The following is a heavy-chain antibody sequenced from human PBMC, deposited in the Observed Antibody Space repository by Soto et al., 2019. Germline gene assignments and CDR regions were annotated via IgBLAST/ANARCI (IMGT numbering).Heavy chain of an antibody. Sequence: SETLSLTCAVSGGSISSGGYSWSWIRQPPGKGLEWIGYIYHSGSTYYNPSLKSRVTISVDRSKDQFSLKLSSVTAADTAVYYCARASTTVTTLDYWGQGTLVTVSS. CDR3: ARASTTVTTLDY. D-gene: IGHD4-17*01. CDR1: GGSISSGGYS. J-gene: IGHJ4*02. CDR2: IYHSGST. V-gene: IGHV4-30-2*01.